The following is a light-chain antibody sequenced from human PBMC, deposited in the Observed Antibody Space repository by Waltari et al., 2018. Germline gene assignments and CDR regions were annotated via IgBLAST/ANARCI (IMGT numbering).Light chain of an antibody. V-gene: IGLV2-8*01. CDR1: STDVAVYNY. J-gene: IGLJ2*01. CDR3: SSYAGSDNLI. CDR2: GVS. Sequence: SALTQPPSASGSPGPSVTISCTGTSTDVAVYNYVSWYHHPPGKAPTLMLYGVSKRPSGVPDRFSGSKSGNTASLTVSGLQAEDEADYYCSSYAGSDNLIFGGGTKLTVL.